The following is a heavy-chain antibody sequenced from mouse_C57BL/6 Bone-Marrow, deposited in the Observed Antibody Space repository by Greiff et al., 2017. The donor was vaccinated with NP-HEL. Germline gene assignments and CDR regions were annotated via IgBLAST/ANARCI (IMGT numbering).Heavy chain of an antibody. CDR1: GFTFSSYA. Sequence: EVQGVESGGGLVKPGGSLKLSCAASGFTFSSYAMSWVRQTPEKRLEWVATISDGGSYTYYPDNVKGRFTISRDNAKNNLYLQMSHLKSEDTAMYYCARARYGSSYTFAYWGQGTLVTVSA. D-gene: IGHD1-1*01. CDR2: ISDGGSYT. J-gene: IGHJ3*01. V-gene: IGHV5-4*01. CDR3: ARARYGSSYTFAY.